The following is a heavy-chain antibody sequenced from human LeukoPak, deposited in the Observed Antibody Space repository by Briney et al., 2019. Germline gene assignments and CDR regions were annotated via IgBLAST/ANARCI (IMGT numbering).Heavy chain of an antibody. V-gene: IGHV1-2*02. CDR2: INPNSGGT. Sequence: ASVKVSCKASGYTFTGYYMHWVRQAPGQGLEWMGWINPNSGGTNYAQKFQGRVTMTRDTSISTAYMELSRLRSDDTAVYYCARGNSSLYRSRNYYFDYWGQGTLVTVSS. D-gene: IGHD6-13*01. J-gene: IGHJ4*02. CDR3: ARGNSSLYRSRNYYFDY. CDR1: GYTFTGYY.